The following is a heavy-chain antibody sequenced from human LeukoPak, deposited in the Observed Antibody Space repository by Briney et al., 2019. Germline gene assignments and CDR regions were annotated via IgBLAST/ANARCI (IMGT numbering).Heavy chain of an antibody. CDR3: ARGSAAGTLPWFDP. D-gene: IGHD6-13*01. CDR1: GGSFSGYY. V-gene: IGHV4-34*01. CDR2: INHSGST. Sequence: PSETLSLTCAVYGGSFSGYYWSWIRQPPAKGLEWMGEINHSGSTNYNPSLKSRVTISVDTSKNQFSLKLSSVTAADTAVYYCARGSAAGTLPWFDPWGQGTLVTVSS. J-gene: IGHJ5*02.